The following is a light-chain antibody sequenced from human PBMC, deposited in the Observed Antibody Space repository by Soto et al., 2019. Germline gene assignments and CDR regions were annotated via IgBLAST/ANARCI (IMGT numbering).Light chain of an antibody. CDR3: QSHDISLSGAGV. J-gene: IGLJ3*02. Sequence: QLVLTQPPSVSGAPGQRVTISCTGSSSNIGAGYDVHWYQQLPGTAPKLLIYGNSNRPSGVPDRFSGSKSGTSASLAITGLQAEDEADYYCQSHDISLSGAGVFGGGTKLTVL. CDR2: GNS. V-gene: IGLV1-40*01. CDR1: SSNIGAGYD.